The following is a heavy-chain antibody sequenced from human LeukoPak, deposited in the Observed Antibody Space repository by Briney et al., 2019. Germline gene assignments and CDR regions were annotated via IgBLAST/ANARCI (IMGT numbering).Heavy chain of an antibody. Sequence: ASVKVSCKASGYTFTGYYMHWVRQAPGQGLEWMGWINPNSGGTNYAQKFQGWVTMTRDTSISTAYMELSSLRSEDTAVYYCAGPGDGYMPLNDLYYYYGMDVWGQGTTVTVSS. CDR1: GYTFTGYY. CDR2: INPNSGGT. J-gene: IGHJ6*02. V-gene: IGHV1-2*04. CDR3: AGPGDGYMPLNDLYYYYGMDV. D-gene: IGHD5-24*01.